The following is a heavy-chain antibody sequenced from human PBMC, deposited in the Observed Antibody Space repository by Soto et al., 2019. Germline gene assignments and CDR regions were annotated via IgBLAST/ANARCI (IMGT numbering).Heavy chain of an antibody. CDR1: GGTFSSYA. CDR3: ARSCISTSCPGYYYYGMDV. D-gene: IGHD2-2*01. J-gene: IGHJ6*02. V-gene: IGHV1-69*13. Sequence: SVKVSCKASGGTFSSYAISWVRQAPGQGLEWMGGIIPIFGTANYAQKFQGRVTITADESTSTAYMELSSLRSEDTAVYYCARSCISTSCPGYYYYGMDVWGQGTTVTVSS. CDR2: IIPIFGTA.